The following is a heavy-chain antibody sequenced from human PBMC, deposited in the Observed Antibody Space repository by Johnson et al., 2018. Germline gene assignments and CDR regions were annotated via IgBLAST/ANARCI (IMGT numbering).Heavy chain of an antibody. D-gene: IGHD5/OR15-5a*01. CDR2: ISGKAYGGTT. V-gene: IGHV3-49*03. CDR1: GFTFGDFA. J-gene: IGHJ6*02. CDR3: TRGRSTPDV. Sequence: VQLVESGGGLVQPGRSLRLSCTTSGFTFGDFALSWFRQAPGKGLDWVGFISGKAYGGTTEYAASVKGRFTISRDDSKSISYLQMNSLKTEDTALYYFTRGRSTPDVWGQGTTVTVS.